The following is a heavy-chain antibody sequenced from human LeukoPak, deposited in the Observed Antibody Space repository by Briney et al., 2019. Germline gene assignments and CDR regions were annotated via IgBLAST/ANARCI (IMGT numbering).Heavy chain of an antibody. CDR1: GYNFTNYG. CDR3: ARAPSFGDYGGDY. J-gene: IGHJ4*02. V-gene: IGHV1-18*01. CDR2: ISVYSGDT. Sequence: GASVKVSCKASGYNFTNYGISWVRQAPGHGLEWMGWISVYSGDTNYAHKLQDRVTMTTDTSTSTAFMELRGLRSDDTAFYYCARAPSFGDYGGDYWGQGTLVTVSS. D-gene: IGHD4-17*01.